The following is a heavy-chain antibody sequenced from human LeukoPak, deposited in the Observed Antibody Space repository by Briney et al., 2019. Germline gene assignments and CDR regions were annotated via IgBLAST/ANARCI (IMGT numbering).Heavy chain of an antibody. D-gene: IGHD6-13*01. CDR1: GGSISSYY. CDR3: ARRPPAAGTWFDP. V-gene: IGHV4-59*01. J-gene: IGHJ5*02. Sequence: PSETLSLTCTVSGGSISSYYWSWIRQPPGKGLEWIGYIYYSGSTNYNPSLKSRVTISVDTSKNQFSLKLSSVTAADTAVYYCARRPPAAGTWFDPWGQGTLVTVSS. CDR2: IYYSGST.